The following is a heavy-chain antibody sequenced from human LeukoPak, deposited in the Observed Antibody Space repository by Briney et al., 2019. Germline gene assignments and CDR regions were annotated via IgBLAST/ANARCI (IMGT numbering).Heavy chain of an antibody. CDR2: INPNSGGT. Sequence: ASVKVSCKASGYTFTGYYMHWVRQAPGQGLEWMGWINPNSGGTNYAQKLQGRVTMTRDTSISTAYMELRSLRSDDTAVYYCARSHGDYGSDYYYYMDGWGKGTTVTVS. D-gene: IGHD4-17*01. J-gene: IGHJ6*03. V-gene: IGHV1-2*02. CDR1: GYTFTGYY. CDR3: ARSHGDYGSDYYYYMDG.